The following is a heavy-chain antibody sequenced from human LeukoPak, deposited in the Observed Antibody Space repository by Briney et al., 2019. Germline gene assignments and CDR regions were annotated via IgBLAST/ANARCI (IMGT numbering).Heavy chain of an antibody. J-gene: IGHJ4*02. CDR2: ISSSDNTI. V-gene: IGHV3-48*02. Sequence: GSLRLSCAASGFTFSYYSMNWVRQAPGKGLEWVSYISSSDNTIHYADSVKGRFTISRDNAKNSLYLEMNSLRDEDTAVYYCARVHRGYSYGRLDYWGQGTLVTVSS. CDR3: ARVHRGYSYGRLDY. CDR1: GFTFSYYS. D-gene: IGHD5-18*01.